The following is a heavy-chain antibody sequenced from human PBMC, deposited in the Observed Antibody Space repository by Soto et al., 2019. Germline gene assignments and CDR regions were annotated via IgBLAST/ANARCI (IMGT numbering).Heavy chain of an antibody. D-gene: IGHD5-18*01. CDR3: ARGRGYSYGLDP. J-gene: IGHJ5*02. CDR2: ISYSGTT. CDR1: GDSISSNNNY. V-gene: IGHV4-30-4*01. Sequence: SETPSLTCTVSGDSISSNNNYWSWIRQPPGEGLEWIGFISYSGTTSYSPSLKSRVAISLDTSKNQFSLSLSSVTAADTAVYYCARGRGYSYGLDPWGQGTLVTVSS.